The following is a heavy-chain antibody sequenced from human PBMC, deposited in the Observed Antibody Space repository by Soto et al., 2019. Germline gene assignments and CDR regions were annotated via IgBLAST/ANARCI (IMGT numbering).Heavy chain of an antibody. CDR2: IYYSGST. D-gene: IGHD5-12*01. J-gene: IGHJ4*02. CDR1: GGSISSYY. Sequence: PSETLSLTCTVSGGSISSYYWSWIRQPPGKGLEWIGYIYYSGSTNYNPSLKSRVTISVDTSKNQFSLKLSSVTAADTAVYYCARDAKGGYNWRYFDYWGQGTLVTVSS. V-gene: IGHV4-59*01. CDR3: ARDAKGGYNWRYFDY.